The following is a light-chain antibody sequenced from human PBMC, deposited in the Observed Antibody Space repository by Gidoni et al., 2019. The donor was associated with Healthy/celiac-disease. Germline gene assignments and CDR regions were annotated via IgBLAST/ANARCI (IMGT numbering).Light chain of an antibody. CDR3: QQSYSTT. CDR1: QSISSY. CDR2: AAS. J-gene: IGKJ3*01. Sequence: IQLTQSPSSLSASVGDIVTITCRASQSISSYLNWYQQKPGKAPKLLIYAASSLQSGVPSRFSGSGSGTDFTLTISSLQPEDFATYYCQQSYSTTFGPGTKVDIK. V-gene: IGKV1-39*01.